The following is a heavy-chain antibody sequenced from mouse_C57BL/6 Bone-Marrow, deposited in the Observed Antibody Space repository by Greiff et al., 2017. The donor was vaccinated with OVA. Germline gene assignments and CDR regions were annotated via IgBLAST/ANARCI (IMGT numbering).Heavy chain of an antibody. CDR2: ISSGGSYT. Sequence: EVQVVESGGDLVKPGGSLKLSCAASGFTFSSYGMSWVRQTPDKRLEWVATISSGGSYTYYPDSVKGRFTISRDNAKNTLYLQMSSLKSEDTAMYYCASPSYYYGSSYDAYWGQGTLVTVSA. J-gene: IGHJ3*01. D-gene: IGHD1-1*01. V-gene: IGHV5-6*01. CDR1: GFTFSSYG. CDR3: ASPSYYYGSSYDAY.